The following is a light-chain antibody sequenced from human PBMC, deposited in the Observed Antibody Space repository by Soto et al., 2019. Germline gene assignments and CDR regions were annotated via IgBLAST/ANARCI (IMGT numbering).Light chain of an antibody. Sequence: QPALTQPRSVSGSPGQSVTISCTGTSSDVGGSNLVSWYQQHAGRAPKLVIYDVIKRPSGVPDRFSGSKSGNTASLTISGLQVEDEADYYCCSYAGNSLWVFGGGTKLTVL. J-gene: IGLJ3*02. CDR2: DVI. CDR1: SSDVGGSNL. CDR3: CSYAGNSLWV. V-gene: IGLV2-11*01.